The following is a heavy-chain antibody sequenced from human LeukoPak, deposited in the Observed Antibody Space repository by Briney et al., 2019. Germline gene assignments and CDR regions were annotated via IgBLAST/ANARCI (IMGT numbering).Heavy chain of an antibody. CDR2: INPNSGDT. D-gene: IGHD2-2*01. CDR3: ARDYCSSTSCLFDY. Sequence: GASVKVSCKASGYTFTAYHMHWVRQAPGQGLEWMGRINPNSGDTNYAQKFQGRVTMTRDMSISTAYMELSRLRSDDTAVYYCARDYCSSTSCLFDYWGQGTLVSVSS. V-gene: IGHV1-2*06. J-gene: IGHJ4*02. CDR1: GYTFTAYH.